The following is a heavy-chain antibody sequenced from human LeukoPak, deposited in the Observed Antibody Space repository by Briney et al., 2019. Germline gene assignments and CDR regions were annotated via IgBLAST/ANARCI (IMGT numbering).Heavy chain of an antibody. J-gene: IGHJ5*02. CDR3: ARDYDTPGIAAAGTWFGP. D-gene: IGHD6-13*01. Sequence: SQTLSLTCAISGDSVSSNSAAWNWIRQSPSRGLEWLGRTYYRSKWYNDYAVSVKSRITINPDTSKNQFSLQLNSVTPEDTAVYYCARDYDTPGIAAAGTWFGPWGQGTLVTVSS. V-gene: IGHV6-1*01. CDR2: TYYRSKWYN. CDR1: GDSVSSNSAA.